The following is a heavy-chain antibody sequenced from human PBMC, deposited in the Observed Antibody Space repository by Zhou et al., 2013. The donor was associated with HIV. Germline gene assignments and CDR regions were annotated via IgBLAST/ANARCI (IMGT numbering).Heavy chain of an antibody. D-gene: IGHD3-16*01. J-gene: IGHJ4*02. CDR1: GYMFSAYG. CDR2: ASPYTSKT. Sequence: QVQLIQSGAEVKKPGASVKVSCEASGYMFSAYGVSWVRQAPGQGLEWMGWASPYTSKTNYAQKFQGRVTMTRDTSISTAYIDLSSLRSDDTAVYYCARGRAGYGYFDYWGQGTLVTVSS. CDR3: ARGRAGYGYFDY. V-gene: IGHV1-18*01.